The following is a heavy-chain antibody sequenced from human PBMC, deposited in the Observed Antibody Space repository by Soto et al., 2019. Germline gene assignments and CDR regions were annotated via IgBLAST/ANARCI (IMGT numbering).Heavy chain of an antibody. CDR3: ARSLKSGLFGTWGQTPSEYYYYYGMDV. CDR1: GGSISSGGYY. CDR2: IYYSGST. Sequence: PSETLSLTCTVSGGSISSGGYYWSWIRQHPGKGLEWIGYIYYSGSTYYNPSLKSRVTISVDTSKNQFSLKLSSVTFADTAVYYCARSLKSGLFGTWGQTPSEYYYYYGMDVWGQGTTVTVSS. J-gene: IGHJ6*02. D-gene: IGHD3-10*02. V-gene: IGHV4-31*03.